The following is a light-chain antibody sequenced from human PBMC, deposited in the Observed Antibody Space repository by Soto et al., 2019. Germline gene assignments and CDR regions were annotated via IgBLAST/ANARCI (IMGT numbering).Light chain of an antibody. CDR2: GAS. V-gene: IGKV3-11*01. J-gene: IGKJ1*01. Sequence: RDSQRVHSCLAWYQQKPGQAPRLLIYGASSRDTGIPDRFSGSGSGTDFPLTICSLEPDDFAASYCQPRALQPFRLAQRTKPDIK. CDR3: QPRALQPFR. CDR1: QRVHSC.